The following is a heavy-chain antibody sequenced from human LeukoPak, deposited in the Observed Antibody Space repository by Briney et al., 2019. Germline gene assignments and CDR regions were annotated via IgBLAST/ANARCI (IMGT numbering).Heavy chain of an antibody. CDR3: ARGDPDIVATRRWYFDL. CDR2: IYYSGST. D-gene: IGHD5-12*01. CDR1: GGSISSYY. J-gene: IGHJ2*01. V-gene: IGHV4-59*01. Sequence: SETLSLTCTVSGGSISSYYWSWIRQPPGKGLEWIGYIYYSGSTNYNPSLKSRVTISVDTSKNQFSLKLSSVTAADTAVYYCARGDPDIVATRRWYFDLWGRGTLVTVSS.